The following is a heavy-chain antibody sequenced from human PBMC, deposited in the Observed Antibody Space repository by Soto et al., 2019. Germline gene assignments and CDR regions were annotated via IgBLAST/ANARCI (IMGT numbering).Heavy chain of an antibody. V-gene: IGHV3-53*04. Sequence: GGSLRLSCAASGFTVSSNYMSWVRQAPGKGLEWVSVIYSGGSTYYADSVKGRFTISRHNSKNTLYLQMNSLRAEDTAVYYCARGGPAARFYYYYYYMDVWGKGTTVTVSS. CDR2: IYSGGST. CDR3: ARGGPAARFYYYYYYMDV. CDR1: GFTVSSNY. D-gene: IGHD2-2*01. J-gene: IGHJ6*03.